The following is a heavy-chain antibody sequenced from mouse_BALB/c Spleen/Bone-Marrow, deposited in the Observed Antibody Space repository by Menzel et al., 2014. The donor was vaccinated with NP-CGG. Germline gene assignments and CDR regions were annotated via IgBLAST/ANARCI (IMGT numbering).Heavy chain of an antibody. CDR3: ARVSYDYFDY. D-gene: IGHD1-1*01. Sequence: QVHVKQSGAEQVRPGVSVKISCKGSGYTFTDYALHWVKQSHAKSLEWIGIISTYYGDASYNQKFKGKATMTVDKSSSTAYMELARLTSEDSAIYYCARVSYDYFDYWGQGTTLTVSS. CDR1: GYTFTDYA. J-gene: IGHJ2*01. CDR2: ISTYYGDA. V-gene: IGHV1S137*01.